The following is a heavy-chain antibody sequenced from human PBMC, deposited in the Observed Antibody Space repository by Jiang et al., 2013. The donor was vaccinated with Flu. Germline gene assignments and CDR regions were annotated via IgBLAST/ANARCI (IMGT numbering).Heavy chain of an antibody. CDR2: IYTSGST. J-gene: IGHJ6*02. CDR3: AREEGIAAGVYYYYGMDV. CDR1: GGSISSYY. D-gene: IGHD6-13*01. Sequence: LLKPSETLSLTCTVSGGSISSYYWSWIRQPAGKGLEWIGRIYTSGSTNYNPSLKSRVTMSVDTSKNQFSLKLSSVTAADTAVYYCAREEGIAAGVYYYYGMDVWGQGTTVTVSS. V-gene: IGHV4-4*07.